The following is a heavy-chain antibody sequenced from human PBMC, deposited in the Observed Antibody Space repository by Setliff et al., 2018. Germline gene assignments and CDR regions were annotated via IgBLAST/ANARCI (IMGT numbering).Heavy chain of an antibody. CDR3: ARDPLTTNRRRAFDI. V-gene: IGHV4-31*03. CDR1: GDSISSGSYY. CDR2: IFHSGST. J-gene: IGHJ3*02. Sequence: KTSETLSLTCTVSGDSISSGSYYWNWIRQHPEKGLEWLGYIFHSGSTHYNSSLKSRITISIDTSKNHFSLELNSVTAADSAVYYCARDPLTTNRRRAFDIWGQGTMVTVSS. D-gene: IGHD4-17*01.